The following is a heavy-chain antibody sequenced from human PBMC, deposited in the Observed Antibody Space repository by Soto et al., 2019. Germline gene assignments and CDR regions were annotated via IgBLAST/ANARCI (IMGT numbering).Heavy chain of an antibody. CDR1: TFTSYA. J-gene: IGHJ6*03. V-gene: IGHV1-3*01. CDR2: INAGNGNT. CDR3: ARVRQLVGYFYYYMDV. D-gene: IGHD6-6*01. Sequence: TFTSYAMHWVRQAPGQRLEWMGWINAGNGNTKYSQKLQGRVTITRDTSASTAYMELSGLRSDDTAVYYCARVRQLVGYFYYYMDVWGKGTTVTVSS.